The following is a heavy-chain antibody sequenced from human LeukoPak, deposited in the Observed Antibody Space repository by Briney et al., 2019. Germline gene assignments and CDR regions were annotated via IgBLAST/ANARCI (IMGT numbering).Heavy chain of an antibody. CDR1: GGSISSSSYY. V-gene: IGHV4-39*01. J-gene: IGHJ4*02. CDR2: IYYSGST. Sequence: SETLSLTCTVSGGSISSSSYYWGWIRQPPGKGLEWIGSIYYSGSTYYNPSLKSRVTISVDTSKNQFSLKLSSVTAADTAVYYCARQVHSMIVVVPAALDYWGQGTLVTVSS. CDR3: ARQVHSMIVVVPAALDY. D-gene: IGHD2-2*01.